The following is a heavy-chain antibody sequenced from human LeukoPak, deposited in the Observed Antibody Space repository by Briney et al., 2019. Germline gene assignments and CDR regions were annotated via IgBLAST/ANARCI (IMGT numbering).Heavy chain of an antibody. Sequence: GGSLRLSCATSGFTFSNYWMAWVRQAPGKGLEWVANIKQDGSEKYYVDSVKGRFTLSRDNANNSLYLQMNSLRVEDTAVYYCATQRSGIFDYWGQGTLVTVSS. CDR1: GFTFSNYW. V-gene: IGHV3-7*02. D-gene: IGHD1-14*01. CDR3: ATQRSGIFDY. J-gene: IGHJ4*02. CDR2: IKQDGSEK.